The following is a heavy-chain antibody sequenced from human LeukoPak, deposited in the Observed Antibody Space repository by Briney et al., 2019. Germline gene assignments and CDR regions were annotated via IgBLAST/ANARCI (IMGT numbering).Heavy chain of an antibody. D-gene: IGHD3-10*02. V-gene: IGHV3-7*01. J-gene: IGHJ6*04. CDR2: IKQDGSEK. CDR1: GFTFSRYW. Sequence: GGSLRLSCAASGFTFSRYWMTWVRQAPGKGLEWVANIKQDGSEKYYVDSVKGRFTISRDNAKNPLYLQMNSLRAEDTAVYYCAELGITMIGGVWGKGTTVTISS. CDR3: AELGITMIGGV.